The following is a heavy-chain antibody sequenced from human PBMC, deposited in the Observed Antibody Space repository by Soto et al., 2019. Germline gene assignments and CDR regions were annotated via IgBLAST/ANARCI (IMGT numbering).Heavy chain of an antibody. J-gene: IGHJ4*02. D-gene: IGHD3-3*01. CDR1: GFTFSRYA. CDR3: ARTPLYDVWSNYEADY. V-gene: IGHV3-30-3*01. Sequence: LVESGGGVVQPGRSLRLSCEASGFTFSRYALHWVRQAPGKGLEWVAVISEDGNTKYYPDSVKGRFTMSRDNSAYMLYLQMTSLTAEDTALYYCARTPLYDVWSNYEADYWGQGTLVTVSS. CDR2: ISEDGNTK.